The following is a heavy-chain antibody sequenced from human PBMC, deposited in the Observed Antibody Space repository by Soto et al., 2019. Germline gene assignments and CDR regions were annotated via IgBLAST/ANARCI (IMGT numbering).Heavy chain of an antibody. J-gene: IGHJ5*02. Sequence: GGSLRLSCAASGFTVSSYAMSWVRQAPGEGLEWVSAISGSGGSTYYADSVKGRFTISRDNSKNTLYLQMNSLRAEDTAVYYCAKDEYSSSSPWFDPWGQGTLVTVSS. V-gene: IGHV3-23*01. D-gene: IGHD6-6*01. CDR3: AKDEYSSSSPWFDP. CDR2: ISGSGGST. CDR1: GFTVSSYA.